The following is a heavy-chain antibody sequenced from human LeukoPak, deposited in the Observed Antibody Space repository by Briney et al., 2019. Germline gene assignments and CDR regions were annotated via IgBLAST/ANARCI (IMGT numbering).Heavy chain of an antibody. J-gene: IGHJ4*02. CDR3: ARGLRGGGLAAPSKFDY. CDR2: IYSGGST. V-gene: IGHV3-66*01. CDR1: GFTVSSNY. Sequence: GGSLRLSCAASGFTVSSNYMSWVRQVPGKGLEWVSVIYSGGSTYYADSVKGRFTISRDNSKNTLYLQMNSLRAEDTAVYYCARGLRGGGLAAPSKFDYWGQGTLVTVSS. D-gene: IGHD2-15*01.